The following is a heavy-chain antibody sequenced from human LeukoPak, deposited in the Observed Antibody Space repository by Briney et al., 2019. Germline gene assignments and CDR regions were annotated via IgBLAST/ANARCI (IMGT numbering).Heavy chain of an antibody. V-gene: IGHV3-49*03. D-gene: IGHD6-19*01. CDR2: ISGGTT. Sequence: GGSLRLSCTASGFTFGDYPMSWFRQAPGKGLEWIGFISGGTTEYAAFVKGRFTISRDDSTSIAYLQMNSLTTEDTAVYYCSRGSGWLSVYWGQGTLVTVSS. CDR1: GFTFGDYP. CDR3: SRGSGWLSVY. J-gene: IGHJ4*02.